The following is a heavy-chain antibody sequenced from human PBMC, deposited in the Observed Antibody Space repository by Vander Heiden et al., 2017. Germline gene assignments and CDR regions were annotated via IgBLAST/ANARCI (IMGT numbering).Heavy chain of an antibody. CDR2: VYYSGST. CDR3: ARQPAFSRSYHYNWFDP. V-gene: IGHV4-61*08. Sequence: QVQLQASGPGLVKPSETLSLTCPVSGGSVSSGDYYWSWVRQTPGKGLEWIGYVYYSGSTNYNPSLMSRVTILVDTSKNQFFLKLSSVTAADTAVYYCARQPAFSRSYHYNWFDPWGQGTLVTVSS. J-gene: IGHJ5*02. CDR1: GGSVSSGDYY. D-gene: IGHD3-10*01.